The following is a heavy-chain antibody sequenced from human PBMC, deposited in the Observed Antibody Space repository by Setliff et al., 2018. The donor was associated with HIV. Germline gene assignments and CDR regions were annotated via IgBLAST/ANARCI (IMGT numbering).Heavy chain of an antibody. J-gene: IGHJ3*02. CDR3: ARFPLLHKNAFDI. Sequence: GASVKVSCKASGYTFTEYYIHWVRQAPGQGLEWMGWIYPNTGGTNYAHNFEGRVTMTRDTSISTFYMEVTRLTSDDTAVYYCARFPLLHKNAFDIWGQGTMVTVSS. CDR2: IYPNTGGT. D-gene: IGHD2-15*01. CDR1: GYTFTEYY. V-gene: IGHV1-2*02.